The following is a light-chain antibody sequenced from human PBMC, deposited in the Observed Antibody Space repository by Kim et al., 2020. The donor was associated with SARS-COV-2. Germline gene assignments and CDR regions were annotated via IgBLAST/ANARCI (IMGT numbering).Light chain of an antibody. J-gene: IGKJ1*01. CDR3: QHYGT. CDR1: QGISRW. Sequence: STLSASVGDRVTITCRASQGISRWLAWHQQKPGKAPKILIYDASSLESGVPSRFGGSGSGTEFTLTISGLQPDDFATYYCQHYGTFGQGTKVDIK. V-gene: IGKV1-5*01. CDR2: DAS.